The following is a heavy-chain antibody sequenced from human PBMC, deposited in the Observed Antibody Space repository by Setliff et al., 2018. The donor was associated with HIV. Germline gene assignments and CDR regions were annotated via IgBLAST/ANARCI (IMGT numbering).Heavy chain of an antibody. CDR2: INQNGNEK. CDR1: RFTFSNYW. Sequence: GGSLRLSCAASRFTFSNYWMSWVRQVPGKGLEWVANINQNGNEKHYLDSVKGRFSISRDNAKNLLFLQMNSLRAEDTAVYYCAKEFHDFWSGPYYMDVWGKGTTVTVSS. J-gene: IGHJ6*03. D-gene: IGHD3-3*01. V-gene: IGHV3-7*03. CDR3: AKEFHDFWSGPYYMDV.